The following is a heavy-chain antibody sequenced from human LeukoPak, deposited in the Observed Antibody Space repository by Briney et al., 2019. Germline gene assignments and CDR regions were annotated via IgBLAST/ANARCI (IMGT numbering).Heavy chain of an antibody. CDR2: ISYDGSNK. V-gene: IGHV3-30-3*01. CDR1: GFTFSSYA. Sequence: PGGSLRLSCAASGFTFSSYAMHWVRQAPGKGLEWVAVISYDGSNKYYADSVKGRFTISRDNSKNTLYLQMNSLRAEDTAVYHCARDEDPFWGQGTLVTVSS. CDR3: ARDEDPF. J-gene: IGHJ4*02.